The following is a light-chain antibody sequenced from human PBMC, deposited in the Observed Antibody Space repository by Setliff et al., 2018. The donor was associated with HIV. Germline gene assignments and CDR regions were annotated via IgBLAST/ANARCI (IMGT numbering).Light chain of an antibody. CDR2: DVN. Sequence: SALTQPASVSGSPGQSITISCTGTSSDVGGYDFVSWYQFHPGRAPRLMIYDVNKRSSGVSNRFSGSKSGDTASLTISGLQAEDEADYFCSSYTSSTTFLVFGGGTKVTVL. CDR1: SSDVGGYDF. J-gene: IGLJ3*02. V-gene: IGLV2-14*03. CDR3: SSYTSSTTFLV.